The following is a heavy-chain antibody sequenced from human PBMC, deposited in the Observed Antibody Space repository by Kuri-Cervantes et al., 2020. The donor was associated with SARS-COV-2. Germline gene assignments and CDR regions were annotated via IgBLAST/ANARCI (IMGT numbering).Heavy chain of an antibody. CDR2: IWYDGSNK. V-gene: IGHV3-33*01. Sequence: GGSLRLSCAASGFTFSSYGMHWVRQAPGKGLEWVAVIWYDGSNKYYADSVKGRFTISRGNSKNTLYLQMNSLRAEDTAVYYCARDSPDYYYYMDVWGKGTTVTVSS. CDR1: GFTFSSYG. CDR3: ARDSPDYYYYMDV. J-gene: IGHJ6*03.